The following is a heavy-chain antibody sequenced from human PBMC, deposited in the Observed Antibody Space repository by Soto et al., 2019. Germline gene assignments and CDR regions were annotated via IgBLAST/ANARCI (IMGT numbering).Heavy chain of an antibody. Sequence: ASVKVSCKASGYTFTSYYMHWVRQAPGQGLEWMGIINPSGGSTSYAQKFQGRVTMTADKSTSTAYMELSSLRSEDTAIYYCASSYGSGYRAFDYWGQGALVPVSS. CDR3: ASSYGSGYRAFDY. CDR1: GYTFTSYY. V-gene: IGHV1-46*01. CDR2: INPSGGST. J-gene: IGHJ4*02. D-gene: IGHD3-10*01.